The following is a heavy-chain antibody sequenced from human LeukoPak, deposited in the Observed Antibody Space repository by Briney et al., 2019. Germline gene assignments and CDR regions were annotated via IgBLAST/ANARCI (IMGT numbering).Heavy chain of an antibody. CDR1: GFTFSSYW. Sequence: GGSLRLSCTASGFTFSSYWMSWVRQAPGKGLEWVANIKKDGSEKYYVDSVKGRFTISRDDAKTSLYLQMNSLRAEDTAVYYCAKKMFGRGWLFDYWGQGTLVTVSS. V-gene: IGHV3-7*03. CDR3: AKKMFGRGWLFDY. CDR2: IKKDGSEK. J-gene: IGHJ4*02. D-gene: IGHD6-19*01.